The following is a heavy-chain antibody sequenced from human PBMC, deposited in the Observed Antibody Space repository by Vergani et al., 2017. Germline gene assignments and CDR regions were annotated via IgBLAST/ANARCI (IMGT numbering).Heavy chain of an antibody. D-gene: IGHD3-16*01. J-gene: IGHJ4*02. CDR1: GFTFTTYW. CDR3: ARENWGTEY. Sequence: EVQLVESGGGLVQPGGSLRLSCATSGFTFTTYWMTWVRQAPGKGLEWVANIKQDGSEKNYVDSVKGRFTISRDNAKKSLYLQMSSLRAEDTAVYYCARENWGTEYWGPGTLVTVSS. CDR2: IKQDGSEK. V-gene: IGHV3-7*01.